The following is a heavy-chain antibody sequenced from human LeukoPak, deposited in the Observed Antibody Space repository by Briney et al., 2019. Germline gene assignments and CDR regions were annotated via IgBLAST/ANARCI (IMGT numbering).Heavy chain of an antibody. CDR3: ALIGVVIPPDTYDV. J-gene: IGHJ3*01. CDR2: IRYDGSDS. Sequence: GGYLRLPCSAFGFTFGDYAFHWVRQAPGKGLEWLAFIRYDGSDSYYADSVKGRFTISRDNSKKTLYLQMDSLRTEDTAFYYCALIGVVIPPDTYDVWGQGTLVTVSS. V-gene: IGHV3-30*02. D-gene: IGHD2-21*01. CDR1: GFTFGDYA.